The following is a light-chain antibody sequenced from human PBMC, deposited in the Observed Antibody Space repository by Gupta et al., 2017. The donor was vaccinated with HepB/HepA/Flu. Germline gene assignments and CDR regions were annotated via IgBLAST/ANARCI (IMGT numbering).Light chain of an antibody. V-gene: IGLV2-8*01. Sequence: SAMPQSPSSSESPGRSLTISCTGTSSNVGGYHYVAWYQQHPGKAPKLMIYEVNKRPSGVPDRLSGGKSGSKASLIVSGLQAENEADDYCSSYAGSNNSVFGGGTKLTVL. J-gene: IGLJ2*01. CDR1: SSNVGGYHY. CDR2: EVN. CDR3: SSYAGSNNSV.